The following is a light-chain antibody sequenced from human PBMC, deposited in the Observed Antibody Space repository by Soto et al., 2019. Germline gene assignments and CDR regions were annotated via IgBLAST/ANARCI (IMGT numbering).Light chain of an antibody. J-gene: IGKJ1*01. CDR2: AAS. Sequence: DVKMTQSPSSLSASVGDRVTITCRASQGIGTDLGWYRQKPGKAPKLLIYAASSLQSGVPSRFSGSGSGTDFTLTISSLQPEDFATYYCQQSYSTPRTFGQGTKVDIK. CDR3: QQSYSTPRT. V-gene: IGKV1-39*01. CDR1: QGIGTD.